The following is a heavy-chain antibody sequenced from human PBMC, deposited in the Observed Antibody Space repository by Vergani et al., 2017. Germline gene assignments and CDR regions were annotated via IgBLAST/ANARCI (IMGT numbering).Heavy chain of an antibody. CDR2: INHSGST. CDR1: GGSFSGYY. CDR3: ARHRFAGIAAAAYNWFDP. D-gene: IGHD6-13*01. V-gene: IGHV4-34*01. J-gene: IGHJ5*02. Sequence: QVQLQQWGAGLLKPSETLSLTCAVYGGSFSGYYWSWIRQPPGKGLEWIGEINHSGSTNYNPSLKSRVTISVDTSKNQFSLKLSSVTAADTAVYYCARHRFAGIAAAAYNWFDPWGQGTLVTVSS.